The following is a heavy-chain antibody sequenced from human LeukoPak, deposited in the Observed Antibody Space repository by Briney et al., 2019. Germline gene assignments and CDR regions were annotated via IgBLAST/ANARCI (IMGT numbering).Heavy chain of an antibody. J-gene: IGHJ4*02. V-gene: IGHV3-30-3*01. CDR3: ARDVARGYSGYDFGYFDY. CDR2: ISYDGSNK. D-gene: IGHD5-12*01. Sequence: GRSLRLSCAASGFTFSSYAMHWVRQAPGKGLEWVAVISYDGSNKYYADSVKGRFTISRDNSKNTLYLQMNSLRAEDTAVYYCARDVARGYSGYDFGYFDYWGQGTLVTVPS. CDR1: GFTFSSYA.